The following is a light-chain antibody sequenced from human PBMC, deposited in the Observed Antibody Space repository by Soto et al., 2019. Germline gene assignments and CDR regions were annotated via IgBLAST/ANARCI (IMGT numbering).Light chain of an antibody. CDR2: KAS. CDR1: QSISSW. J-gene: IGKJ3*01. CDR3: QQANSFPPFT. Sequence: DIQMTQSPSTLSASVGDRVTITCRASQSISSWLAWYQQKPGKAPKLLIYKASSLESGVPSRFSGSGSGTDFTLTISSLQPEDFATYYCQQANSFPPFTFGPGTKVDIK. V-gene: IGKV1-5*03.